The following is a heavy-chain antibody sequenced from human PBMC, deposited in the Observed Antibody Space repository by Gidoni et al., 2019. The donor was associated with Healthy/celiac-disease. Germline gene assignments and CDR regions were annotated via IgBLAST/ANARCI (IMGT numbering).Heavy chain of an antibody. J-gene: IGHJ4*02. Sequence: EVQLVQSGAEVKTPGESPRISCKGSGYSFTSYWISWVRQMHGKGLEWMGRIDPSDSYTNYSPSFQGHVTISADKSSSTAYLKWSSLKASDTARYYCARHLRGYSGYDYDYWGQGTLVTVSS. CDR3: ARHLRGYSGYDYDY. CDR1: GYSFTSYW. D-gene: IGHD5-12*01. CDR2: IDPSDSYT. V-gene: IGHV5-10-1*01.